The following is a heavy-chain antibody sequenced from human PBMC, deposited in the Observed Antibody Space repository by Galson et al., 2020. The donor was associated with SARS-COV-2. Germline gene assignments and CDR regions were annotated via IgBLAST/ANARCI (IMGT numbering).Heavy chain of an antibody. V-gene: IGHV3-33*01. Sequence: GESLKISCEASGFTFSNYGMYWVRQAPGKGLEWVAVIWNDGSNTYYADSVRGRFTISRDNSKNILYLQMNSLRGEDTAVYYCARGWELVRLDYWGQGTLVTVSS. J-gene: IGHJ4*02. CDR1: GFTFSNYG. CDR3: ARGWELVRLDY. CDR2: IWNDGSNT. D-gene: IGHD1-26*01.